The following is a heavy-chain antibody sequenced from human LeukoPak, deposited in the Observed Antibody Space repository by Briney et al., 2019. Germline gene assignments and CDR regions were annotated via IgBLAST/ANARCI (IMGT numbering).Heavy chain of an antibody. Sequence: PSETLSLTCSVSGGSISSYYWSWIRQPPGKGLEWIGYIYYSGSTNYNPSLKSRVTISVDTSKNQFSLKLSSVTAADTAVYYCASTPRDSSSSYYFDYWGQGTLVTVSS. J-gene: IGHJ4*02. CDR2: IYYSGST. D-gene: IGHD6-6*01. CDR1: GGSISSYY. CDR3: ASTPRDSSSSYYFDY. V-gene: IGHV4-59*12.